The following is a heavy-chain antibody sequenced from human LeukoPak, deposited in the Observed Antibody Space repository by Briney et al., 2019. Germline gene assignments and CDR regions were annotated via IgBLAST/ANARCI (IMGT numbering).Heavy chain of an antibody. CDR3: ASYTGYSSGWYGQD. CDR2: IYYSGST. CDR1: GGSISSGDYY. V-gene: IGHV4-30-4*08. D-gene: IGHD6-19*01. J-gene: IGHJ4*02. Sequence: PSETLSLTCTVSGGSISSGDYYWSWIRQPPGKGREWIGYIYYSGSTYYNPSLKSRVTISVDTSKNQFSLKLSSVTAADTAVYYCASYTGYSSGWYGQDWGQGTLVTVSS.